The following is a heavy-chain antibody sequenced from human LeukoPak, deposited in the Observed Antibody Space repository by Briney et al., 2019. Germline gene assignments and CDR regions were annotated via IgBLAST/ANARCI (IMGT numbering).Heavy chain of an antibody. J-gene: IGHJ5*02. CDR2: IYPGDSDT. CDR1: GYSFTSYW. V-gene: IGHV5-51*01. D-gene: IGHD3-16*01. CDR3: ARDAYYDYVWGSLNWFDP. Sequence: GESLKISCKGSGYSFTSYWIGWVRQMPGKGLEWMGIIYPGDSDTRYSPSFQGQVTTSVDKSIRDAYLQWSSLKASDTAIYYCARDAYYDYVWGSLNWFDPWGQGTLVTVSS.